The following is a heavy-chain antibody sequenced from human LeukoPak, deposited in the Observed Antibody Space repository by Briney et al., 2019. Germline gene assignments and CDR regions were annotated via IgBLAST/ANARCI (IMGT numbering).Heavy chain of an antibody. D-gene: IGHD3-10*02. V-gene: IGHV3-53*01. J-gene: IGHJ6*04. CDR3: AELGITMIGGV. CDR2: IYSGGST. Sequence: GGSLRLSCTVSGFTVSTNSMSWVRQTPGKGLEWVSFIYSGGSTHYSDSVKGRFTISRDNSKNSLYLQMNSLRAEDTAVYYCAELGITMIGGVWGKGTTVTISS. CDR1: GFTVSTNS.